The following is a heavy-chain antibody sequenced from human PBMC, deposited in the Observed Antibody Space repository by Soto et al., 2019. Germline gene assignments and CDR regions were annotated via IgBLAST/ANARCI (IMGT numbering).Heavy chain of an antibody. V-gene: IGHV3-48*02. CDR3: ARKGYYYDSSGDSWFDP. J-gene: IGHJ5*02. D-gene: IGHD3-22*01. CDR2: ISSSSSTI. CDR1: GFTFSSYS. Sequence: GGSLRLSCAASGFTFSSYSMNWVRQAPGKGLEWVSYISSSSSTIYYADSVKGRFTISRDNAKNSLYLQMNSLRDEDTAVYYCARKGYYYDSSGDSWFDPWGQGTLVTVSS.